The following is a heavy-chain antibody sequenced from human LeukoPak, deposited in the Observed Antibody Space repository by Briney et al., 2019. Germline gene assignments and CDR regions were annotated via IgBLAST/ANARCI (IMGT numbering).Heavy chain of an antibody. J-gene: IGHJ4*02. D-gene: IGHD4-11*01. CDR2: IYYSGST. V-gene: IGHV4-59*08. Sequence: SETLSLTCTVSGGSISSYYWSWIRQPPGKGLEWIGYIYYSGSTNYNPSLKSRVTISVDTSKNQFSLKLSSVTAADTAVYYRANYHDYSNFQGAYYLDYWGQGTLVTVSS. CDR3: ANYHDYSNFQGAYYLDY. CDR1: GGSISSYY.